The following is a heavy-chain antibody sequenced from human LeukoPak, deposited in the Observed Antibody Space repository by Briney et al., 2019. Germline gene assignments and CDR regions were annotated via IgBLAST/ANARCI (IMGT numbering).Heavy chain of an antibody. J-gene: IGHJ4*02. D-gene: IGHD2-15*01. Sequence: PSETLSLTCAVYGGSFSGYYWSWIRQPPGKGLEWIGEINHSGSTNYNPSLKSRVTISVDTSKNQFSLKLGSVTAADTAVYYCARVRVVVVDFDYWGQGTLVTVSS. CDR2: INHSGST. CDR1: GGSFSGYY. V-gene: IGHV4-34*01. CDR3: ARVRVVVVDFDY.